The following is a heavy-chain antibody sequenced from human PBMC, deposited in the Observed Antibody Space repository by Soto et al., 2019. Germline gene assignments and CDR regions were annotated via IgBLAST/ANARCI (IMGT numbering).Heavy chain of an antibody. Sequence: PSETLSLTCAVSGGSISSGGYPWSWIRQPPGKGLEWIGYIYHSGSTYYNPSLKSRVTISVDRSKNQFSLKLSSVTAADTAVYYCASARPAAMELDYWGQGTLVTGSA. CDR3: ASARPAAMELDY. V-gene: IGHV4-30-2*01. CDR1: GGSISSGGYP. J-gene: IGHJ4*02. D-gene: IGHD2-2*01. CDR2: IYHSGST.